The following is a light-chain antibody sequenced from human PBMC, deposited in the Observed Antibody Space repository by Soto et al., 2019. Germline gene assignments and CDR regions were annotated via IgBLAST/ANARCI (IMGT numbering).Light chain of an antibody. Sequence: QSVLTQPPSVSAAPGQTVTISCSGSSSNIGNNYVSWYQQLPGTAPKLLIYENNKRPSGIPDRFSASKSGTSATLGITGLQTGDEADYYCGTWDSGLSSWVFGGGTKVTVL. CDR1: SSNIGNNY. CDR2: ENN. J-gene: IGLJ3*02. V-gene: IGLV1-51*02. CDR3: GTWDSGLSSWV.